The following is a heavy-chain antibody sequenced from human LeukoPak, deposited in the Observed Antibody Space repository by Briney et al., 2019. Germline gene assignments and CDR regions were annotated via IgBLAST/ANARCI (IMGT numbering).Heavy chain of an antibody. CDR2: IYHSGST. D-gene: IGHD2-2*02. Sequence: TSETLSLTCAVSGGSISSDGYSWSWIRQPPGKGLEWIGYIYHSGSTYYNPSLKSRVTISVDRSKNQFSLKLSFVTAADTAVYYCVRGGAVPAAKPLHYYYYGMDVWGKGTTVTVSS. J-gene: IGHJ6*04. CDR1: GGSISSDGYS. CDR3: VRGGAVPAAKPLHYYYYGMDV. V-gene: IGHV4-30-2*01.